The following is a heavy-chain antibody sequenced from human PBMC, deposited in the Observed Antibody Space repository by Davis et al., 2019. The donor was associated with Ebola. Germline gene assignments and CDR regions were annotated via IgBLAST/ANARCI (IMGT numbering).Heavy chain of an antibody. CDR2: IYPGDSVS. D-gene: IGHD1-26*01. J-gene: IGHJ5*02. V-gene: IGHV5-51*01. Sequence: GESLKISCRGSGYSFTSYWIGWVRQTPGKGLELMAMIYPGDSVSRYSPSFQGRVALSVDKSSATAHLQWSSLKASDTAMYYCARHGGSGSYYGGDNWFDPWGQGTLVTVSS. CDR3: ARHGGSGSYYGGDNWFDP. CDR1: GYSFTSYW.